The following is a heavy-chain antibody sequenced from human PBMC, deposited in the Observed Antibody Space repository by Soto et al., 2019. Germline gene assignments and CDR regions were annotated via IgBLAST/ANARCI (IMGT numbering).Heavy chain of an antibody. CDR3: AREMGEGNYYDSSGYYYAFYFDY. CDR2: ISYDGSNK. J-gene: IGHJ4*02. CDR1: GFTSSSYA. D-gene: IGHD3-22*01. V-gene: IGHV3-30-3*01. Sequence: GGSLRLSCAASGFTSSSYAMHWVRQAPGKGLEWVAVISYDGSNKYYADSVKGRFTISRDNSKNTLYLQMNSLRAEDTAVYYCAREMGEGNYYDSSGYYYAFYFDYWGQGTQVTVSS.